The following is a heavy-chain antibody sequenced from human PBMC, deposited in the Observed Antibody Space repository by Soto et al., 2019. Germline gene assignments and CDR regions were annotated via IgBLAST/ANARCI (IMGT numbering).Heavy chain of an antibody. CDR2: ISGSGGST. Sequence: PGGSLRLSCAASGFTFSSYAMSWVRQAPGKGLEWVSAISGSGGSTYYADSVKGRFTISRDNSKNTLYLQMNSLRAEDTAVYYCARDGEVWELLAHFDYWGQGTLVTVSS. CDR3: ARDGEVWELLAHFDY. V-gene: IGHV3-23*01. J-gene: IGHJ4*02. D-gene: IGHD1-26*01. CDR1: GFTFSSYA.